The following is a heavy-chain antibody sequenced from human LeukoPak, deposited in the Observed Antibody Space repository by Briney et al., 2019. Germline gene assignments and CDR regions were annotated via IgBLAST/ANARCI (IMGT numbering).Heavy chain of an antibody. CDR2: INSDGRST. CDR3: AKDLSSGYAFDY. Sequence: GGSLRLSCAASGFTFSSYWMHWVRQAPGKGLVGVSRINSDGRSTNYADSVKGRFTISRDNSKNTLSLQMNSLRAEDTALYYCAKDLSSGYAFDYWGQGTLVTVSS. J-gene: IGHJ4*02. V-gene: IGHV3-74*01. CDR1: GFTFSSYW. D-gene: IGHD5-12*01.